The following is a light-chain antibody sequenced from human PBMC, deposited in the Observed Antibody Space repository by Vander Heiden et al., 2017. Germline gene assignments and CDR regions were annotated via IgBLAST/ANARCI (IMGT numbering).Light chain of an antibody. CDR1: QDISSY. Sequence: RLTQSPSSFSASAGDRVTITGRASQDISSYLAWYQQTPGKAPNLLIYAASTLQSGVPSRFSGSGSGTDFTLTISYLQSEDFAIYYWQQYYVYPLTFGGGTKVEIK. CDR2: AAS. CDR3: QQYYVYPLT. V-gene: IGKV1-8*01. J-gene: IGKJ4*01.